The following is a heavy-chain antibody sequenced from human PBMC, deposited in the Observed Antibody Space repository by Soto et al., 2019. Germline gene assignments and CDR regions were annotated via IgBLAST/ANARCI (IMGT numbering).Heavy chain of an antibody. V-gene: IGHV5-51*01. CDR2: IYPGDSDT. Sequence: GASLKISCKGSGYSFSSHWIGWVRQMPGKGLDWMGIIYPGDSDTRYSPAFLGQVTISADKSINTAYLQWSSLKASDTAMYYCARQGNGAEGFDFWGQGALVTVSS. J-gene: IGHJ4*02. CDR1: GYSFSSHW. CDR3: ARQGNGAEGFDF. D-gene: IGHD4-17*01.